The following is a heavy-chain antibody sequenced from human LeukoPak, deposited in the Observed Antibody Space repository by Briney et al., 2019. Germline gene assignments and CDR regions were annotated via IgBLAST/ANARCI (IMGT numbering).Heavy chain of an antibody. CDR3: AKEGDYGDYVFDY. CDR2: ISGSGGST. CDR1: GFTFSSYG. J-gene: IGHJ4*02. V-gene: IGHV3-23*01. D-gene: IGHD4-17*01. Sequence: PGRSLRLSCAASGFTFSSYGMHWVRQAPGKGLEWVSAISGSGGSTYYADSVKGRFTISRDNSKNTLYLQMNSLRAEDTAVYYCAKEGDYGDYVFDYWGQGTLVTVSS.